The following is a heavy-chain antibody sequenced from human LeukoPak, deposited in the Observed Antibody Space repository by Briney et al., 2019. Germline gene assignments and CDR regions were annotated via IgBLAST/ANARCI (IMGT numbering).Heavy chain of an antibody. J-gene: IGHJ5*02. Sequence: ASVKVSCKASGFTFITYGFGWVRQAPGQGLEWMGWISAYNGNTNYAQKLQGRVTMTTDTSTSTAYMELRSLRSDDTAVYYCARHPIVKRGWFDPWGQGTLVTVSS. CDR1: GFTFITYG. V-gene: IGHV1-18*01. CDR3: ARHPIVKRGWFDP. D-gene: IGHD2/OR15-2a*01. CDR2: ISAYNGNT.